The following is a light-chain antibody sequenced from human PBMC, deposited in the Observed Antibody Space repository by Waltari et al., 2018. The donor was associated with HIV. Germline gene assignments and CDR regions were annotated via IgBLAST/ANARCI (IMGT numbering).Light chain of an antibody. CDR1: SNNVGNQG. CDR3: SAWDSSLNAYV. J-gene: IGLJ1*01. CDR2: RNN. V-gene: IGLV10-54*04. Sequence: QAGLTQPPSVSQGLRQTATLTCTGNSNNVGNQGAAWLQQHQGHPPKLLSYRNNNRPSGISERFSASRSGDTASLTITGLQPEDEADYYCSAWDSSLNAYVFGTGTKVTVL.